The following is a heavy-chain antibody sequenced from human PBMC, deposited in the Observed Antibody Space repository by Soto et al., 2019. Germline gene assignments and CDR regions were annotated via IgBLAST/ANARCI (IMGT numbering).Heavy chain of an antibody. Sequence: SETLSLTCTVSGGSISSYYWSWIRQPPGKGLEWSGYIYYSGSTNYNPSLKSRVTISVNTSKNQYSLKLSSETAADTAVYYCARSHGGNFDAFDIWGQGXMVT. J-gene: IGHJ3*02. CDR1: GGSISSYY. CDR3: ARSHGGNFDAFDI. CDR2: IYYSGST. V-gene: IGHV4-59*01. D-gene: IGHD2-21*02.